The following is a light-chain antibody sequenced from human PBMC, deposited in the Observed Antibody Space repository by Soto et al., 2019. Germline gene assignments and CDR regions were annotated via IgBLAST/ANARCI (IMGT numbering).Light chain of an antibody. V-gene: IGLV2-14*01. CDR2: GVT. CDR3: SSYTNSRTLL. CDR1: SDNY. Sequence: QSALTQPASVSGSPGQSITISCTGTSDNYVSWYQQHPGKVPKLMIYGVTNRPSGVSDRFSGSKSGNTASLTISGLQTEDEADSYCSSYTNSRTLLFGAGTKLTVL. J-gene: IGLJ1*01.